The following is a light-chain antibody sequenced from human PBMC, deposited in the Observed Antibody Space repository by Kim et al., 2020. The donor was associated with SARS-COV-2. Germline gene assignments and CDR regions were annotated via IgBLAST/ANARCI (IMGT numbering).Light chain of an antibody. CDR1: SSDVGADNY. V-gene: IGLV2-14*03. CDR2: DVS. CDR3: CSYTTSSSVV. J-gene: IGLJ2*01. Sequence: GQSITISGTGTSSDVGADNYVSWYQKHPGKAPKVMIYDVSNRPSGVSNRFSGSKSGNTASLTISGLQTEDEADYYCCSYTTSSSVVFGGGTQLTVL.